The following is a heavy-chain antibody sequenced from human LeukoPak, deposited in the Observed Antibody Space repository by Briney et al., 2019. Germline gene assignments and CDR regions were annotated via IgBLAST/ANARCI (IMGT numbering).Heavy chain of an antibody. CDR3: AAENCSSTSCYYWYFDL. CDR2: FDPEDGET. V-gene: IGHV1-24*01. Sequence: ASVKVSCKVSGYTLTELSMHLARQAPGKGLEWMGGFDPEDGETIYAQKFQGRVTMTEDTSTDTAYMELSSLRSEDTAVYYCAAENCSSTSCYYWYFDLWGRGTPVTVSS. CDR1: GYTLTELS. J-gene: IGHJ2*01. D-gene: IGHD2-2*01.